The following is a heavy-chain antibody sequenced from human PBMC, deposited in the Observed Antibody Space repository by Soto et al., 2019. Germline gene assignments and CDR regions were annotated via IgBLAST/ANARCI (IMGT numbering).Heavy chain of an antibody. CDR3: ARGIPYDSSGYFDY. CDR1: GGSISSGGYY. D-gene: IGHD3-22*01. J-gene: IGHJ4*02. V-gene: IGHV4-31*03. CDR2: IYYSGST. Sequence: SETLSLTCTVSGGSISSGGYYWSWIRQHPGKGLEWIGYIYYSGSTYYNPSLKSRVAISVDTSKNQFSLKLSSVTAADTAVYYCARGIPYDSSGYFDYWGQGTLVTVSS.